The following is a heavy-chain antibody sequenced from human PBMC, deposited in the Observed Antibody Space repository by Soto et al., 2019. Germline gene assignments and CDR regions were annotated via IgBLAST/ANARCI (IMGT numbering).Heavy chain of an antibody. CDR3: TRVSTGYYFDY. CDR2: IRNRANSYTT. Sequence: GGSLRLSCAASDITFSYHYMDWVRQAPGKGLEWVARIRNRANSYTTEYAASVKGRFTISRDDSKSSLYLQMNSLKTEDTALYYCTRVSTGYYFDYWGQGA. CDR1: DITFSYHY. D-gene: IGHD4-17*01. J-gene: IGHJ4*02. V-gene: IGHV3-72*01.